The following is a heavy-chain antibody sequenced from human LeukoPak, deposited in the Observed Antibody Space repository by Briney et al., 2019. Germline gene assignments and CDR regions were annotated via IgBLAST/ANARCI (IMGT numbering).Heavy chain of an antibody. D-gene: IGHD3-16*01. Sequence: SETLSLTCTVSGGSISSSSYYWGWIRQPPGKGLEWIGSIYYSGSTYYNPSLKSRVTISADTSKNQFSLKLSSVTAEDTAVYYCAKDDAWGRFQHWGQGTLVTVSS. CDR1: GGSISSSSYY. J-gene: IGHJ1*01. V-gene: IGHV4-39*07. CDR3: AKDDAWGRFQH. CDR2: IYYSGST.